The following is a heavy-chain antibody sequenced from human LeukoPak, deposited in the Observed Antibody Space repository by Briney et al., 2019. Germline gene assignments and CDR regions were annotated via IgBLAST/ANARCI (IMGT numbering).Heavy chain of an antibody. Sequence: SETLSLTCTVSGGSISSGGYYWSWIRQHPGKGLEWIGYIYYSGSTYYNPPLMRRVTISVDTSKNQFSLKLSSVTAADTAVYYCARVISHATVPLLRYYGMDVWGQGTTVTVSS. CDR2: IYYSGST. J-gene: IGHJ6*02. D-gene: IGHD4-11*01. CDR3: ARVISHATVPLLRYYGMDV. CDR1: GGSISSGGYY. V-gene: IGHV4-31*03.